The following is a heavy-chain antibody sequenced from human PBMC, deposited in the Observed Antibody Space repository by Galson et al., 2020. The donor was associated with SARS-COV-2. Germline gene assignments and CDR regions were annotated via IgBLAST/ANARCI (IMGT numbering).Heavy chain of an antibody. CDR3: ARDYIYDFWSGYSLGDAFDI. Sequence: GESLKISCAASGFTFSSYSMNWVRQAPGKGLEWVSSISSSSSYIYYADSVKGRFTISRDNAKNSLYLQMNSLRAEDTAVYYCARDYIYDFWSGYSLGDAFDIWGQGTMVTVSS. V-gene: IGHV3-21*01. CDR1: GFTFSSYS. CDR2: ISSSSSYI. D-gene: IGHD3-3*01. J-gene: IGHJ3*02.